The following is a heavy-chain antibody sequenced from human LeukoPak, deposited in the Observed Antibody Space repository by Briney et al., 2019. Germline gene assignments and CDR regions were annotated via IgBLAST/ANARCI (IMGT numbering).Heavy chain of an antibody. CDR1: GFTFSSYS. CDR3: ARGEDYYGSGSYYPLQDYCYMVV. J-gene: IGHJ6*03. Sequence: KPGGSLRLSCAASGFTFSSYSMNWVRQAPGKGLEWVSSISSSSSYIYYADSVKGRFTISRDNAKNSLYLQMNSLRAEDTAVYYWARGEDYYGSGSYYPLQDYCYMVVWGKGTTVTISS. CDR2: ISSSSSYI. V-gene: IGHV3-21*01. D-gene: IGHD3-10*01.